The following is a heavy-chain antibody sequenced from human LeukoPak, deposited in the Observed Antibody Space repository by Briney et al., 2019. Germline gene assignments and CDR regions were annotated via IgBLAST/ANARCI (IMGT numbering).Heavy chain of an antibody. D-gene: IGHD6-13*01. Sequence: GGSLRLSCAASGFTCSSYAMSWVRQAPGKGLEWVSAISGSGGSTYYADSVKGRFTISRDNSKNTLYLQMNSLRAEDTAVYYCARHQWGSWFFDYWDQGTLVTVSS. CDR3: ARHQWGSWFFDY. CDR2: ISGSGGST. J-gene: IGHJ4*02. V-gene: IGHV3-23*01. CDR1: GFTCSSYA.